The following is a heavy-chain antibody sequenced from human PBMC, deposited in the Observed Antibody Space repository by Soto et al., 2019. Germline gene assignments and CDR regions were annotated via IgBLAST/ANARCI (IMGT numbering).Heavy chain of an antibody. Sequence: VQLAESGGGLVQPGGSLRHSCAASGFTFITYAMHWVRQAPGKGLEYVSVISSNGGSTYYANSVKGRFTISRDNSKNTLYLQMGSLRAEDMAVYYCARVIPAAGSDYWGQGTLVTVSS. D-gene: IGHD6-13*01. CDR2: ISSNGGST. V-gene: IGHV3-64*01. J-gene: IGHJ4*02. CDR1: GFTFITYA. CDR3: ARVIPAAGSDY.